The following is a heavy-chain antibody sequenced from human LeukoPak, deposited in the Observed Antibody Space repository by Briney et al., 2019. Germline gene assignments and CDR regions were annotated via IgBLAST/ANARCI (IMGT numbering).Heavy chain of an antibody. Sequence: GGSLRLSCAASGFTFSSYAMHWVRQASGKGLEWVAVISYDGSNKYYADSVKGRFTISRDNSKNTLYLQMNSLRAEDTAVYYRARELIAVAGSSGPPIYYYGMDVWGQGTTVTVSS. CDR1: GFTFSSYA. J-gene: IGHJ6*02. CDR2: ISYDGSNK. CDR3: ARELIAVAGSSGPPIYYYGMDV. V-gene: IGHV3-30-3*01. D-gene: IGHD6-19*01.